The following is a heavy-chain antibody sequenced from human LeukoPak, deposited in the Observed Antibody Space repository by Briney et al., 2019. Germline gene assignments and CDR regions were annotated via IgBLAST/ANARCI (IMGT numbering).Heavy chain of an antibody. Sequence: ASVKVSCKASGYTFTTYGITWVRQAPGQGLEWMGWISAYNGNTNYAQKFQGRVTMTTDTSTSTAYMELRSLRSDDTAMYYCARAVVDGYKELGYWGQGTMVTVSS. V-gene: IGHV1-18*01. CDR1: GYTFTTYG. CDR3: ARAVVDGYKELGY. CDR2: ISAYNGNT. D-gene: IGHD5-24*01. J-gene: IGHJ4*01.